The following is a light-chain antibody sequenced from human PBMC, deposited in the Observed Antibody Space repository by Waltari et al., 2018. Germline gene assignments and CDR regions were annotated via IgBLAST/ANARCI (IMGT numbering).Light chain of an antibody. Sequence: QSDLTQPASVSRSPGQSITITCIGTSSDVIGYYSVSWFQQHPGKAPKLMIYDVTKRPSGVADRFTGSKSANTASLTISGLQGEDEADYYCSSYTSSRTYVFGTGTKVTVL. V-gene: IGLV2-14*01. CDR1: SSDVIGYYS. J-gene: IGLJ1*01. CDR2: DVT. CDR3: SSYTSSRTYV.